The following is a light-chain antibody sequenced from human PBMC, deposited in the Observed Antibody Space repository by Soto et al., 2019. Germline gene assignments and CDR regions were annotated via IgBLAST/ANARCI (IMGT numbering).Light chain of an antibody. CDR1: QSVSSN. CDR2: GAS. CDR3: QQYGSKPFT. V-gene: IGKV3-15*01. Sequence: EIVMTQSPATLSVSPGERATLSCRASQSVSSNLAWYQQKPGQAPRLLIYGASTRATGIPARFSGSGSGTEFTLTISRLEPEDFGVYYCQQYGSKPFTFGPGTKVDVK. J-gene: IGKJ3*01.